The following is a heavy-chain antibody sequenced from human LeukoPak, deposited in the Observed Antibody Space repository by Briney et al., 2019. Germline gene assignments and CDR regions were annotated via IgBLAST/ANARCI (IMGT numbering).Heavy chain of an antibody. D-gene: IGHD3-22*01. CDR2: ISPIFNAA. Sequence: GASVKVPCKASGGTFRTYVFSWVRQDPGQGLEWMGGISPIFNAANYAQKFKGRVAITADEGTNTVYMEMSSLTSEDTAVYYCATDRSNHDNFDSWGQGTLVTVSS. CDR1: GGTFRTYV. CDR3: ATDRSNHDNFDS. J-gene: IGHJ4*02. V-gene: IGHV1-69*13.